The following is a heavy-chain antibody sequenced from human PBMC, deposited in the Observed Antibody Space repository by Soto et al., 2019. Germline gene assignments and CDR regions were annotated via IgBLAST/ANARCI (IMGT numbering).Heavy chain of an antibody. CDR3: ARDGVAVTTGISGY. Sequence: QVQLVQSGAEVKKPGASVKVSCKASGYTFTSYSISWVRQAPGQGLEWMGWISVNNGNTKYAQDFQGRVTMTTDTSTSTAYMELRSLRSDDTAVYYCARDGVAVTTGISGYWGQGSLVTVSS. CDR1: GYTFTSYS. D-gene: IGHD4-4*01. CDR2: ISVNNGNT. V-gene: IGHV1-18*01. J-gene: IGHJ4*02.